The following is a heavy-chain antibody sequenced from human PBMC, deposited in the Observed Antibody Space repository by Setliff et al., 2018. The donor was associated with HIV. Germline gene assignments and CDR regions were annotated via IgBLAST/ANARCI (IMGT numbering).Heavy chain of an antibody. J-gene: IGHJ5*02. CDR1: GFSVSTSY. CDR2: IYGGDVT. CDR3: AKGIKWLAP. D-gene: IGHD2-15*01. Sequence: GGSLRLSCAASGFSVSTSYVTWVRQAPGGGLEWVSVIYGGDVTHYTDSVKGRFIISRDNSRNIVYLQMYSLRIEDTAVYYCAKGIKWLAPWGQGTPVTVSS. V-gene: IGHV3-53*01.